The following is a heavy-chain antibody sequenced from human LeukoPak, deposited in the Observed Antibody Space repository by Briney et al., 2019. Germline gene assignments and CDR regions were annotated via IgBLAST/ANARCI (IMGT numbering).Heavy chain of an antibody. V-gene: IGHV4-61*01. D-gene: IGHD3-10*01. CDR3: ARDGYYGSGSFDP. Sequence: SETLSLTCTVSGGSVSSGSYYWSWIRQPPGKGLEWIGYFYYSGSTNYNPSLKSRVAISMDTSKNQFSLRLNSVTAADTAVYYCARDGYYGSGSFDPWGQGTLVTVSS. CDR1: GGSVSSGSYY. J-gene: IGHJ5*02. CDR2: FYYSGST.